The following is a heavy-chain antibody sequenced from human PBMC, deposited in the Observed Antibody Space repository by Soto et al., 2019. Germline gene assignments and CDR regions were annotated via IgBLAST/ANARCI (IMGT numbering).Heavy chain of an antibody. CDR1: GYTFTSYD. D-gene: IGHD6-6*01. Sequence: ASVKVSCKASGYTFTSYDINWVRQATGQGLEWMGWMNPNSGNTDYAQKFQGRVTMTRNTSISTAYMELSSLRSEDTAVYYCARDVSAAEGSMAGGQGTLFTVPQ. J-gene: IGHJ4*02. CDR3: ARDVSAAEGSMA. V-gene: IGHV1-8*01. CDR2: MNPNSGNT.